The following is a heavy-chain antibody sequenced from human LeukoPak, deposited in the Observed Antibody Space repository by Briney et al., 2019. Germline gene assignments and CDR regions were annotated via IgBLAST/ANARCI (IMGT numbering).Heavy chain of an antibody. Sequence: PSGTLSLTCAVYGGSFSGYYWSWIRQPPGKGLEWIGEINHSGSTNYNPSLKSRVTISVDTSKNQFSLKLSSVTAADTAVYYCARRPNYVLRYFDWLHPLGMDVWGQGTTVTVSS. CDR1: GGSFSGYY. J-gene: IGHJ6*02. V-gene: IGHV4-34*01. D-gene: IGHD3-9*01. CDR2: INHSGST. CDR3: ARRPNYVLRYFDWLHPLGMDV.